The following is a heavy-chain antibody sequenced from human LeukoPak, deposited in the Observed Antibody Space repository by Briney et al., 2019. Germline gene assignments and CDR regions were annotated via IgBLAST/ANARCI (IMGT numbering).Heavy chain of an antibody. CDR2: ISGSGGST. Sequence: GGSLTLSCAASGFTFSSYDMSWVRQAPGRGREWVSAISGSGGSTYYADSVKGRFTISRDNSKNTLYLQMNSLRAEDTAVYYCAKSRRVVAATPDWFDPWGQGTLVTVSS. CDR3: AKSRRVVAATPDWFDP. CDR1: GFTFSSYD. V-gene: IGHV3-23*01. J-gene: IGHJ5*02. D-gene: IGHD2-15*01.